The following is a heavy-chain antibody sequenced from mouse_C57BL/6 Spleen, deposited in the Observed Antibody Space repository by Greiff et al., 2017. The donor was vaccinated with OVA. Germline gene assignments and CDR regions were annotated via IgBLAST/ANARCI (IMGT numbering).Heavy chain of an antibody. CDR3: AISESDDVEDYYYARDY. CDR1: GYTFTSYW. CDR2: IHPSDSDT. D-gene: IGHD2-12*01. Sequence: VKLQQPGAELVKPGASVKVSCKASGYTFTSYWMHWVKQRPGQGLEWIGRIHPSDSDTNYNQKFKGKATLTVDKSSSTAYMQLSSLTSEDSAVYYCAISESDDVEDYYYARDYWGQGTSVTVSS. J-gene: IGHJ4*01. V-gene: IGHV1-74*01.